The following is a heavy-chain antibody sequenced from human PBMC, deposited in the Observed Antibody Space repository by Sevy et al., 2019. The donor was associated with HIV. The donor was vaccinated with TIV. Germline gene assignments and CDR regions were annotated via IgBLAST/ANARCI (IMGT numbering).Heavy chain of an antibody. D-gene: IGHD4-4*01. CDR1: GFTFDDYG. CDR3: ARRKTTVITGNAFDI. J-gene: IGHJ3*02. CDR2: INWNGDST. V-gene: IGHV3-20*01. Sequence: GGSLRLSCAASGFTFDDYGMSWVRQVPGKGLEGVSNINWNGDSTGYGDSVKGRFTISRDNAKNSLYLQMNSLRAEDTALYHCARRKTTVITGNAFDIWGQGTMVTVSS.